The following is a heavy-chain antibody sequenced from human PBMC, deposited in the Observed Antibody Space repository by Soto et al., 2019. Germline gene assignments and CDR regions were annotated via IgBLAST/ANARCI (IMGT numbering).Heavy chain of an antibody. J-gene: IGHJ4*02. Sequence: PSEPLYLTCAVYGWSFSGYYWSWIRQPPGKGLEWIGEINHSGSTNYNPSLKSRVTISVDTSKNQFSLKLSSVTAADTAVYYCARGVGPRPSYYYDSSGYPRKFDYWGQGTLVTVSA. V-gene: IGHV4-34*01. CDR3: ARGVGPRPSYYYDSSGYPRKFDY. CDR2: INHSGST. D-gene: IGHD3-22*01. CDR1: GWSFSGYY.